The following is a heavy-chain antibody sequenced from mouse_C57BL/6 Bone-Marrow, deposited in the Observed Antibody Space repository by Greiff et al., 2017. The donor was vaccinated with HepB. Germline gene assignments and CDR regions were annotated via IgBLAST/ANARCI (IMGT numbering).Heavy chain of an antibody. V-gene: IGHV1-4*01. CDR3: AIYGGARFAY. Sequence: VQLQQSGAELARPGASVKMSCKASGYTFTSYTMHWVKQRPGQGLEWIGDINPSSGYTKYNQKFKDKATLTADKSSSTAYMQLSSLTSEDSAVYYCAIYGGARFAYWGHGPLVTVSA. CDR1: GYTFTSYT. CDR2: INPSSGYT. D-gene: IGHD1-1*02. J-gene: IGHJ3*01.